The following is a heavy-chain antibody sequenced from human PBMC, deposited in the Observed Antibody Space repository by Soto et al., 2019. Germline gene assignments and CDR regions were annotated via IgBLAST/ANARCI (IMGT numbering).Heavy chain of an antibody. CDR3: VKDWVGGSNRYQLDY. CDR1: GASISNYY. V-gene: IGHV4-59*01. D-gene: IGHD1-26*01. J-gene: IGHJ4*02. Sequence: SETLSLTCTVSGASISNYYWGWFRQPPGKGLEWIGFGSYSGTTNYKPSLKSRVTISVDTSRSQISLKVSSLTAADTAKYYCVKDWVGGSNRYQLDYWGQGTVVTVSS. CDR2: GSYSGTT.